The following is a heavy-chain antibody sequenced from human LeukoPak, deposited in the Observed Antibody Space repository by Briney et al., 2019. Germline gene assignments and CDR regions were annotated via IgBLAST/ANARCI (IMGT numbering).Heavy chain of an antibody. CDR1: GFAFNTYA. Sequence: PGGSLRLSCAASGFAFNTYAMSWVRRAPGKGLEWVSAISGSGGSTYYADSVKGRFTISRDNAKNSLFLQLDSPRAEDTAVYYCARLDSSGYYFPGVSDYWGQGTLVTVSS. J-gene: IGHJ4*02. V-gene: IGHV3-23*01. CDR2: ISGSGGST. CDR3: ARLDSSGYYFPGVSDY. D-gene: IGHD3-22*01.